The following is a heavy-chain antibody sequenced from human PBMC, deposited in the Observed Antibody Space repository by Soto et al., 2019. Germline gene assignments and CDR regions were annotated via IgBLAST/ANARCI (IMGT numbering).Heavy chain of an antibody. CDR2: IKQDGSEK. CDR3: ARDQTMVRGVITLYYFDY. CDR1: GFTFRSYW. J-gene: IGHJ4*02. D-gene: IGHD3-10*01. Sequence: EVQLVESGGGLVQPGGSLRLSCAASGFTFRSYWMSWVRQAPGKGLEWVANIKQDGSEKYYVDSVKGRFTISRDNAKNSLYLQMNSLRAEDTAVYYCARDQTMVRGVITLYYFDYWCQGTLVTVSS. V-gene: IGHV3-7*05.